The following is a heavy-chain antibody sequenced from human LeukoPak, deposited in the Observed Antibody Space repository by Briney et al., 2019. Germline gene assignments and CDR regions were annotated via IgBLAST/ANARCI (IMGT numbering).Heavy chain of an antibody. CDR3: ARRGTTVVTPDPNWFDP. V-gene: IGHV5-51*01. CDR1: GYSFTSYW. J-gene: IGHJ5*02. D-gene: IGHD4-23*01. Sequence: GESLKISCKGSGYSFTSYWIGWVRQMPGKGLEWMGIIYPGDSDTRYSPSFQGQVTISADKSISTAYLQWSSLKASDTAMYYRARRGTTVVTPDPNWFDPWGQGTLVTVSS. CDR2: IYPGDSDT.